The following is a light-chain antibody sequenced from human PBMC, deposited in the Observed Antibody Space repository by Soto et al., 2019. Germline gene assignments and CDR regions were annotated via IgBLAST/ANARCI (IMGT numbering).Light chain of an antibody. J-gene: IGKJ1*01. CDR1: QSVSSYY. V-gene: IGKV3-20*01. CDR3: QQYGSSGT. CDR2: AAS. Sequence: EIVLTQSPGTLSLSPEERATLSCMASQSVSSYYLAWYQQKPGQAPRLLIYAASSRATGIPDRFSGSGSGTDFTLTISRLEPEDFAVYYCQQYGSSGTFAQGSKVDIK.